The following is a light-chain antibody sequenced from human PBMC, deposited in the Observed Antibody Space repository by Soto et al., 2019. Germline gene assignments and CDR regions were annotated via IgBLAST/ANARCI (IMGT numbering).Light chain of an antibody. J-gene: IGKJ4*01. CDR2: TAS. CDR3: QQYGSSPT. Sequence: DIQMTQSPSTLSASLGDRVTISFRASQSISSRLAWYQQKPGKAPRLLIYTASSWASGVPSRFSGSGSGTEFTLTISSLQPDDFAVYYCQQYGSSPTFGGGTKVDIK. CDR1: QSISSR. V-gene: IGKV1-5*01.